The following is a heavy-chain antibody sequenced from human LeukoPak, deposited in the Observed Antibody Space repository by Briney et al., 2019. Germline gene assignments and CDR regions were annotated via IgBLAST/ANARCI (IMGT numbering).Heavy chain of an antibody. J-gene: IGHJ4*02. D-gene: IGHD6-19*01. V-gene: IGHV3-23*01. CDR3: ANSRYLAGLFDY. CDR2: ISGSGGST. CDR1: GFTFSSYA. Sequence: GGSLRLSCAASGFTFSSYAMSWVRQAPGKGLEWVSAISGSGGSTYYADSVKGRFTISRDNSKNTLYLQMNSLRAEDMAVYYCANSRYLAGLFDYWGQGTLVTVSS.